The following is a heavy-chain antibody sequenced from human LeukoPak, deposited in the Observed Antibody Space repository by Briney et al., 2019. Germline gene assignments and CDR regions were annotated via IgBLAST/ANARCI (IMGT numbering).Heavy chain of an antibody. CDR1: GGSISSSTYY. D-gene: IGHD3-22*01. J-gene: IGHJ5*02. Sequence: SETLSLTCTVSGGSISSSTYYWGWIRQPPGKGLEWIGTISYSGTTYYNPSLKSRVTISIDTSKNQFSLKLSSVTAADTAVYYCARNSGYYYENTGYLPWGQGTLVTVSS. V-gene: IGHV4-39*01. CDR2: ISYSGTT. CDR3: ARNSGYYYENTGYLP.